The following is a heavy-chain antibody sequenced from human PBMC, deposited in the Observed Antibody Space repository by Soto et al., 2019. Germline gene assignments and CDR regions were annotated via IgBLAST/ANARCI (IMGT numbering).Heavy chain of an antibody. D-gene: IGHD5-12*01. CDR3: ARGREYSFGYTWFDP. Sequence: QVQLVQSGAEVRKPGASLKLSCQTSGYPFTSYHMHWVRQAPGQGLEWMGVINPTEGRTRYSQRFQDRVTMTRDTSTSTVYMELSSLRSEDTATYFCARGREYSFGYTWFDPWGQGTLVTVSS. J-gene: IGHJ5*02. V-gene: IGHV1-46*01. CDR2: INPTEGRT. CDR1: GYPFTSYH.